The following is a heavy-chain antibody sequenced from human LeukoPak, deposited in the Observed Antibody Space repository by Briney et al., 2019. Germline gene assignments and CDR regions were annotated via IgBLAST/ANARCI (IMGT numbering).Heavy chain of an antibody. CDR2: ISAYNGNT. CDR1: GYTFTSYG. D-gene: IGHD3-9*01. Sequence: ASVKVSFKTSGYTFTSYGFSWVRQAPGQGLEWVGWISAYNGNTNYAQKLQGRVTMSTDTSTSTAYMELRSLSSDDTAVYYCARDRTGSVRDGLYYWGQGTLVTVSS. CDR3: ARDRTGSVRDGLYY. J-gene: IGHJ4*02. V-gene: IGHV1-18*01.